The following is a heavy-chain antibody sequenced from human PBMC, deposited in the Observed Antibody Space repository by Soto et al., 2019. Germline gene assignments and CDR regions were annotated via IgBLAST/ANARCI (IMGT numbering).Heavy chain of an antibody. D-gene: IGHD2-2*02. V-gene: IGHV3-30*18. Sequence: GGSLRLSCAASGFSFSSYGMHWVRHAPGKGLEWVAVISYDGSSKYHADSVKGRFTISRDNSKNTLHLQMNSLRAEDTAVYYCSKDRRGGRAILDSWGQGTPVTVSS. CDR2: ISYDGSSK. J-gene: IGHJ4*02. CDR3: SKDRRGGRAILDS. CDR1: GFSFSSYG.